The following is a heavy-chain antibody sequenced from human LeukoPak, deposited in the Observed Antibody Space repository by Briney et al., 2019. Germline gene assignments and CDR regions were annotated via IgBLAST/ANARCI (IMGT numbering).Heavy chain of an antibody. Sequence: RSETLSLTCIVSGGSISRSNSYWCWIRQPPGTGLEWIGSIYYSGSTSYIPSLKGRVTISIDTSKSQFSLKLNSVTAADTAVYYCASHPYSSYYYGMDVWGQGTTVTVSS. CDR3: ASHPYSSYYYGMDV. J-gene: IGHJ6*02. D-gene: IGHD5-18*01. V-gene: IGHV4-39*01. CDR1: GGSISRSNSY. CDR2: IYYSGST.